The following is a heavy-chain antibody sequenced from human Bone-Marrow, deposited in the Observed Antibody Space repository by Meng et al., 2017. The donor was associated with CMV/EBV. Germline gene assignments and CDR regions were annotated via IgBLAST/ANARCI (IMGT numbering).Heavy chain of an antibody. Sequence: SETLSLTCAVYGGSFSGYYWSWIRQPPGKGLEWIGEIYHSGSTNYNPSLKSRVTISVDKSKNQFSLKLSSVTAADTAVYYCARSSGYDYYDSSGYYYYYGMDVWGQGTTVTVSS. V-gene: IGHV4-34*01. D-gene: IGHD3-22*01. J-gene: IGHJ6*02. CDR1: GGSFSGYY. CDR2: IYHSGST. CDR3: ARSSGYDYYDSSGYYYYYGMDV.